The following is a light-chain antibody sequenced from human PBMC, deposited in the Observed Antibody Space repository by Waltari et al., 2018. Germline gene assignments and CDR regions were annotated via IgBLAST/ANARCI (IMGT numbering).Light chain of an antibody. CDR3: QQYNNWPPWT. V-gene: IGKV3-15*01. J-gene: IGKJ1*01. CDR2: GAS. CDR1: QTISSN. Sequence: ETVMTQSPATLSVSPGERATLSCRTSQTISSNLAWYQQKPGQAPRLLIYGASIRATGITARFSGSGFGTEFTLTISSLQSEDFAVYYCQQYNNWPPWTFGQGTKVEIK.